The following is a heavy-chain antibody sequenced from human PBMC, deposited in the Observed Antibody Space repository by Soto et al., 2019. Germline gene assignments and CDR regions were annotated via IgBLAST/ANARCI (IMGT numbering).Heavy chain of an antibody. CDR1: GFTFSSYG. CDR2: IWYDGSNK. V-gene: IGHV3-33*01. D-gene: IGHD6-6*01. CDR3: AREEYSSSSSDY. Sequence: QVQLVESGGGVVQPGRSLRLSCAASGFTFSSYGMHWVRQAPGKGLEWVAVIWYDGSNKYYADSVKGRFTISRDNSKNTLYLQMNSLRAEDTAVYYCAREEYSSSSSDYWGQRTLVTVSS. J-gene: IGHJ4*02.